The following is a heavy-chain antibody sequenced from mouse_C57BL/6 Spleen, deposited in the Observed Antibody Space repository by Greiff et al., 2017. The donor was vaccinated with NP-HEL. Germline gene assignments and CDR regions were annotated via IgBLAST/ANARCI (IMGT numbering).Heavy chain of an antibody. D-gene: IGHD1-1*01. V-gene: IGHV1-50*01. Sequence: QVQLQQPGAELVKPGASVKLSCKASGYTFTSYWMQWVKQRPGQGLEWIGEIDPSDSYTNYNQKFKGKATLTVDTSSSTAYMQLSSLTSEDSAVYYCARRTTVVATDCWGKGTTLTVSS. CDR2: IDPSDSYT. CDR1: GYTFTSYW. J-gene: IGHJ2*01. CDR3: ARRTTVVATDC.